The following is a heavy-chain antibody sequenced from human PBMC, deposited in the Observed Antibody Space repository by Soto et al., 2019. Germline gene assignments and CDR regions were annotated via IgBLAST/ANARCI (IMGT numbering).Heavy chain of an antibody. CDR2: ISSSGSTI. Sequence: GGSLRLSCAASGFTFSDYYMSWIRQAPGKGLEWVSYISSSGSTIYYADSVKGRFTISRDNAKNSLYLQMNSLRAEDTAVYYCARVGIMITFGGVTSWFDPWGQGTLVTVSS. CDR1: GFTFSDYY. D-gene: IGHD3-16*01. CDR3: ARVGIMITFGGVTSWFDP. V-gene: IGHV3-11*01. J-gene: IGHJ5*02.